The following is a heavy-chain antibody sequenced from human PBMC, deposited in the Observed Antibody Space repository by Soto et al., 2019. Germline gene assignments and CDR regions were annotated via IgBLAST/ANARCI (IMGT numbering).Heavy chain of an antibody. D-gene: IGHD2-2*01. V-gene: IGHV1-69*01. Sequence: QVQLVQSGAEVKKPGSSVKVSCKASGGTFSSYPISWVRQAPGQGLDWMGGVIPIFGTSNYAQKFQGRVTITADESTSTAYMELSSLRSEDTAVYYCASLRGYCTRTNCLYYFDYWGQGTLVTVSS. CDR3: ASLRGYCTRTNCLYYFDY. CDR1: GGTFSSYP. J-gene: IGHJ4*02. CDR2: VIPIFGTS.